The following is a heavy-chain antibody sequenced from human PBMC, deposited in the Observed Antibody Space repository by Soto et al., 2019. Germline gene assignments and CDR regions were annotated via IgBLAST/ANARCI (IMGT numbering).Heavy chain of an antibody. CDR1: GYTFTSYN. Sequence: ASVKVSCKASGYTFTSYNIYWVRQATGQGLEWMGWMNPNTGNSGYAQKFQGRVTMTSDTSISTAHMELSSLRSEDTAVYYCARRAETNGWNGFGADKYYFDFWGQGTLVTV. CDR2: MNPNTGNS. D-gene: IGHD1-1*01. CDR3: ARRAETNGWNGFGADKYYFDF. J-gene: IGHJ4*02. V-gene: IGHV1-8*01.